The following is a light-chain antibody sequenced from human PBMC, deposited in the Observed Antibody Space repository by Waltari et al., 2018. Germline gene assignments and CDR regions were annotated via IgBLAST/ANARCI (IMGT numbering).Light chain of an antibody. Sequence: EVVLTQSPATLSVSPGGGATLSCRASRSVPNTFLAWYQHKPGQAPRPLIYSTSTRATGVPDRFTGSGSGTDFTLTIAQVEPGDSEVYYCQQFGVSPMYTFGQGTTLGI. V-gene: IGKV3-20*01. CDR1: RSVPNTF. CDR2: STS. J-gene: IGKJ2*01. CDR3: QQFGVSPMYT.